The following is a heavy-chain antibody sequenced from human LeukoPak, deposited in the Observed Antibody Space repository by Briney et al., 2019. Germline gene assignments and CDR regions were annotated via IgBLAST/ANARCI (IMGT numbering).Heavy chain of an antibody. CDR3: ARPDDSGSFYRSDY. J-gene: IGHJ4*02. V-gene: IGHV3-7*01. D-gene: IGHD3-10*01. CDR1: GFTFSRYW. Sequence: GGSLRLSCAASGFTFSRYWMTWVRQAPGKGLEWVANIKHDGSEKYFVDSVKGRFTISRDNAKNSLYLQLNSLRAGDTAVYYCARPDDSGSFYRSDYWGQGSLVTVSS. CDR2: IKHDGSEK.